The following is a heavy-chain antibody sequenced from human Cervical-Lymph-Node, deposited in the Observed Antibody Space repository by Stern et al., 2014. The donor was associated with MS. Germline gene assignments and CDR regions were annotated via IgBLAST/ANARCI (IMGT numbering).Heavy chain of an antibody. V-gene: IGHV4-31*03. J-gene: IGHJ4*02. CDR3: ARATRTVEWVAAPAFDY. CDR2: IYYIGNT. Sequence: QLQLQESGPGLVKPSQTLSLTCTVSGGSISSGGFFWSWIRQHPGKGLEWIGYIYYIGNTYYNPSLKSRVTISVDTSNNQFSLKLSSVTAADTAVYYCARATRTVEWVAAPAFDYWGQGTLVTVSS. CDR1: GGSISSGGFF. D-gene: IGHD6-19*01.